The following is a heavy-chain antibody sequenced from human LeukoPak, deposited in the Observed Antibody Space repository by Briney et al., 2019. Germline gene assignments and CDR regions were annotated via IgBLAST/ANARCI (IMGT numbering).Heavy chain of an antibody. J-gene: IGHJ4*02. D-gene: IGHD3-3*01. Sequence: SETLSLTCTVSGGSISSSSYYWGWIRQPPGKGLEWIGSICYRGSTYYNPSFMSRVNISVDTSKNQFSLKLSSVTAADTAVYYCATLLYYDFWSGYHRDYWGQGTLVTVSS. CDR2: ICYRGST. CDR1: GGSISSSSYY. CDR3: ATLLYYDFWSGYHRDY. V-gene: IGHV4-39*01.